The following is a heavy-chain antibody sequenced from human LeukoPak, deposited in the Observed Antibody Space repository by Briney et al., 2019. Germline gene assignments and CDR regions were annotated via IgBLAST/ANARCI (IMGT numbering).Heavy chain of an antibody. CDR2: ISSSSSYI. J-gene: IGHJ6*03. CDR3: ARGARYCTAGSCSRDYMDV. V-gene: IGHV3-21*01. Sequence: GGSLRLSCAASGFTFSSYSMNWVRQAPGKGLEWVSSISSSSSYIYYADSVKGRFTISRDNAKNSLYLQMNSLRAEDTAVYYCARGARYCTAGSCSRDYMDVWGKGTTVTVSS. CDR1: GFTFSSYS. D-gene: IGHD2-15*01.